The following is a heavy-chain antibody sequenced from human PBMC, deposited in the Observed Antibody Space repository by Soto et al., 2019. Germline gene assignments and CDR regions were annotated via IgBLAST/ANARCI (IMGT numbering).Heavy chain of an antibody. CDR3: AKGADTYNWNYDSRNYFDL. J-gene: IGHJ2*01. CDR1: GFTFSSYG. CDR2: ISYDGSNK. Sequence: QVQLVESGGGVVQPGRSLRLSCAASGFTFSSYGMHWVRQAPGKGLEWVAVISYDGSNKYYADSVKGRFTISRDNSKNTLYLQMNSLRAEDTAVYYCAKGADTYNWNYDSRNYFDLWGRGTLVTVSS. V-gene: IGHV3-30*18. D-gene: IGHD1-7*01.